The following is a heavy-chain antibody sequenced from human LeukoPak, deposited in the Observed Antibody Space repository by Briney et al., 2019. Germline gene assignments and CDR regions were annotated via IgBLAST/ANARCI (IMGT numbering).Heavy chain of an antibody. CDR1: GFTFSDYY. CDR3: ARVRRDLGYCSSTSCYKYWFDP. D-gene: IGHD2-2*02. CDR2: ISSSGSTI. J-gene: IGHJ5*02. V-gene: IGHV3-11*04. Sequence: KPGGSLRLSCAASGFTFSDYYMSWLRQAPGKGLEWVSYISSSGSTIYYADSVKGRFTISRDNAKNSLYLQMNSLRAEDTAVYYCARVRRDLGYCSSTSCYKYWFDPWGQGTLVTVSS.